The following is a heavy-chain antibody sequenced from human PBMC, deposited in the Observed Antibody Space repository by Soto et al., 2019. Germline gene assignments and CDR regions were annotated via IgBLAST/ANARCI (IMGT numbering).Heavy chain of an antibody. J-gene: IGHJ6*03. V-gene: IGHV4-59*12. CDR3: ARVREKSGAYHYYYYMDV. CDR2: ISYSGNT. CDR1: GDSISSAY. Sequence: SETLSLTCTVSGDSISSAYWSWIRQPPGKGLEWIGYISYSGNTNYNPSLKNRVTISVDTSKNQFSLKLSSVTVADTAVYSCARVREKSGAYHYYYYMDVWGKGTTVTVSS. D-gene: IGHD3-3*01.